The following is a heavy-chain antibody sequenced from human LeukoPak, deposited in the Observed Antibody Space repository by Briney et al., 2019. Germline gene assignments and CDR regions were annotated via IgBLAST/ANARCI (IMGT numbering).Heavy chain of an antibody. CDR3: AGEEWELPDYYYYMDV. Sequence: PSETLSLTCTVSGYSISSGYYWGWIRQPPGKGLEWIGSIYHSGSTYYNPSLKSRVTISVDTSKNQFSLKLSSVTAADTAVYYCAGEEWELPDYYYYMDVWGKGTTVTVSS. V-gene: IGHV4-38-2*02. CDR2: IYHSGST. J-gene: IGHJ6*03. CDR1: GYSISSGYY. D-gene: IGHD1-26*01.